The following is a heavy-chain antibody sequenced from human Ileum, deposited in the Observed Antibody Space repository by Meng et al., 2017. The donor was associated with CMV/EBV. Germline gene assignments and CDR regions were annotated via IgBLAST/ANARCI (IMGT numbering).Heavy chain of an antibody. Sequence: ASAKVSCKASSYTFTNYGISWVRQAPGQGLEWMVWISTYNGNTNYAQKLQGRVTMTTDTSTSTAYMELRSLRSDDTAVYYCAREATTSGIYYYYGIDVWGQGATVTVSS. CDR2: ISTYNGNT. CDR1: SYTFTNYG. V-gene: IGHV1-18*01. D-gene: IGHD1-7*01. J-gene: IGHJ6*02. CDR3: AREATTSGIYYYYGIDV.